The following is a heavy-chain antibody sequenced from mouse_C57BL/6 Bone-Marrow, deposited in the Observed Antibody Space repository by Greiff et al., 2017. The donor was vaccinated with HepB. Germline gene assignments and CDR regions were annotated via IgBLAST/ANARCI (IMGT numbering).Heavy chain of an antibody. CDR3: TSYWVAY. Sequence: VQLQQSGAELVRPGASVKLSCTASGFNIKDDYMHWVKQRPEQGLEWIGWIDPENGDTEYASKFQGKATITADTSSNTAYLQLSSLPSEDTAVYYCTSYWVAYWGQGTLVTVSA. J-gene: IGHJ3*01. CDR1: GFNIKDDY. CDR2: IDPENGDT. V-gene: IGHV14-4*01.